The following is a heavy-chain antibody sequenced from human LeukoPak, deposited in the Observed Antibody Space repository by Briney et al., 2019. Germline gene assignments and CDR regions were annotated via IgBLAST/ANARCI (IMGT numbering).Heavy chain of an antibody. CDR1: GFTFSSYA. J-gene: IGHJ4*02. V-gene: IGHV3-21*04. D-gene: IGHD3-22*01. CDR3: AQGRGDIQSGGYMFAS. CDR2: ISSSSSYI. Sequence: GGSLRLSCAASGFTFSSYAMSWVRQAPGKGLEWVSSISSSSSYIYYADSVKGRFTISRDNAKNSLYLQMNRLRAEDTALYHCAQGRGDIQSGGYMFASWGQGTLVTVSS.